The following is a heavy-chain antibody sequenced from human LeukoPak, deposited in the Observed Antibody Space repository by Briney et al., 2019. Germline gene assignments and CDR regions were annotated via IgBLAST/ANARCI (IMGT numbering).Heavy chain of an antibody. J-gene: IGHJ4*02. CDR1: GESINSFY. CDR3: ATTTIRLGY. D-gene: IGHD4-17*01. CDR2: IYSSGST. Sequence: SETLSLTCTVSGESINSFYWSWIRQPAGKGLEWIGRIYSSGSTNYSPSLKSRVTMSVDTSKNQFSLKLSSVTAADTAVYYCATTTIRLGYWGQGALVTVSS. V-gene: IGHV4-4*07.